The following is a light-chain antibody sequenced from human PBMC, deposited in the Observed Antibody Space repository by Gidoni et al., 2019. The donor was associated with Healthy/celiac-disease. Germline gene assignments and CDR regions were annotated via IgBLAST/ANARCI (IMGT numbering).Light chain of an antibody. CDR2: GAS. Sequence: EIVMTQSPATLSVSPGERATLSCRASQSVSSNLAWYQQKPGQAPRLLIYGASTRATGIPARFSGSGSGTEFTLTISSLQSEDFAVYYCQQYNNWLPLTFGGXTKVGIK. V-gene: IGKV3-15*01. J-gene: IGKJ4*01. CDR1: QSVSSN. CDR3: QQYNNWLPLT.